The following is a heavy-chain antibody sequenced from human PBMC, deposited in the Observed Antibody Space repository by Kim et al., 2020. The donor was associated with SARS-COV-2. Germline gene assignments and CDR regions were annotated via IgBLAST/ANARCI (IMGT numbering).Heavy chain of an antibody. CDR2: T. Sequence: TEYGQKVQARVIMTTDTSTHTAYLELWSLRYDDTAMYYCARGAYGDVSFDYWGQGTLVTVSS. D-gene: IGHD4-17*01. V-gene: IGHV1-18*01. J-gene: IGHJ4*02. CDR3: ARGAYGDVSFDY.